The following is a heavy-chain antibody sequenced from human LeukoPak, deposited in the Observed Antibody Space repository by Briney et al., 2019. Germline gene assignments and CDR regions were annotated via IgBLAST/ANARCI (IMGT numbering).Heavy chain of an antibody. V-gene: IGHV3-23*01. Sequence: GGSLRLSCAASGFTFSNYAMSWVRQAPGKGLEWVATISGSGGTAYYADSVKSRFTISRDNSKNTLYLQVNTLRAEDTAVYYCAKDRAMIRPTYFDYWGQGTLVTVSS. CDR1: GFTFSNYA. J-gene: IGHJ4*02. CDR2: ISGSGGTA. CDR3: AKDRAMIRPTYFDY. D-gene: IGHD3-22*01.